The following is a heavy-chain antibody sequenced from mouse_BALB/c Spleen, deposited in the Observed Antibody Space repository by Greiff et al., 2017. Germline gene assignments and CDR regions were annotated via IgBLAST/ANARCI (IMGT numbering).Heavy chain of an antibody. J-gene: IGHJ3*01. CDR2: INPYNDGT. Sequence: EVQLLESGPELVRPGASVKMSCKASGYTFTSYVMHWVKQKPGQGLEWIGYINPYNDGTKYNEKFKGKATLTSDKSSSTAYMELSSLTSEDSAVYYCASGFAYWGQGTLVTVSA. CDR1: GYTFTSYV. CDR3: ASGFAY. V-gene: IGHV1-14*01.